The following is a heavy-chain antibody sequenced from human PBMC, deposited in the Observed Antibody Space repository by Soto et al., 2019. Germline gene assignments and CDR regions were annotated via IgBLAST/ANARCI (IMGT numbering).Heavy chain of an antibody. J-gene: IGHJ6*02. Sequence: QVQLVQSGAEVKKPGSSVKVSCKASGGTFSSYAISWVRQAPGQGLEWMGGLIPIPGTANYAQKFQGRVTITAYEPTSTADMELSSLRSEDTAVYYCARSQGSSTSLEIYYYYYYGMDVWGQGTTVTVSS. CDR1: GGTFSSYA. D-gene: IGHD2-2*01. CDR2: LIPIPGTA. CDR3: ARSQGSSTSLEIYYYYYYGMDV. V-gene: IGHV1-69*01.